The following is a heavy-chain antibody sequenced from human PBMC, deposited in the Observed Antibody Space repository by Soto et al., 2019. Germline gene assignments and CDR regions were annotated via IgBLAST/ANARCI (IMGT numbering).Heavy chain of an antibody. CDR3: VRTGDDY. V-gene: IGHV3-7*05. D-gene: IGHD3-16*01. J-gene: IGHJ4*02. Sequence: EVQLVESGGGLVQPGGSLTLSCAASGFTFGSYWMGWVRQAPGKGLEWVATIKQDGSEKYYMDSVKGRCTISRDNAKKSRSLPMNGLRADDADLYSCVRTGDDYWGQGALVAVSS. CDR1: GFTFGSYW. CDR2: IKQDGSEK.